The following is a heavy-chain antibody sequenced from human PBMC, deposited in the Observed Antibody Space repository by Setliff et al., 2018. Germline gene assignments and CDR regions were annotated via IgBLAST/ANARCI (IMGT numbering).Heavy chain of an antibody. CDR3: ARDHFGVAGDS. D-gene: IGHD3-3*01. CDR1: GASITNINYY. Sequence: PSETLSLTCTVSGASITNINYYWGLIRQPPGKGLEWIGSIFYSGRTFYNPSLKSRVTISVDTSKNQFSLTLSSVTAADTAVYYCARDHFGVAGDSWGQGTLVTVSS. CDR2: IFYSGRT. J-gene: IGHJ4*02. V-gene: IGHV4-39*02.